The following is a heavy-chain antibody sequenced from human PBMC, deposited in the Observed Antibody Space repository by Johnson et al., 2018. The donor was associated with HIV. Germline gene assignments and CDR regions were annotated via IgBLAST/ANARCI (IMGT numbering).Heavy chain of an antibody. D-gene: IGHD3-22*01. CDR1: GFTFRSFG. CDR3: AKCFSYGNSPYYYVPFDI. V-gene: IGHV3-30*18. J-gene: IGHJ3*02. CDR2: ISYNGTNK. Sequence: QVQLVESGGGVVQPGKSLRLSCAASGFTFRSFGMHWVRQAPGKGLQWVATISYNGTNKYYADSVKGRFTISRDNAKNSLYLQMNSLRAEDTAVYYCAKCFSYGNSPYYYVPFDIWGQGTMVTVSS.